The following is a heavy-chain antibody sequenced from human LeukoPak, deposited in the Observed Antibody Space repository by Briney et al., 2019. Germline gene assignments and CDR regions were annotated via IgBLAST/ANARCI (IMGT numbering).Heavy chain of an antibody. D-gene: IGHD5-12*01. J-gene: IGHJ6*02. CDR2: IYYSGST. CDR1: GGSISSYY. CDR3: ARGGATEGWYYYYGMDV. Sequence: SETLSLTCTVSGGSISSYYWSWIRQPPGEGLEWIGYIYYSGSTNYNPSLKSRVTISVDTSKNQFSLKLSSVTAADTAVYYCARGGATEGWYYYYGMDVWGQGTTVTVSS. V-gene: IGHV4-59*01.